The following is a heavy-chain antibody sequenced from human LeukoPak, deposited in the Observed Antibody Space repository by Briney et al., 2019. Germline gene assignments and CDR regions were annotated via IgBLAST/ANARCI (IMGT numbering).Heavy chain of an antibody. J-gene: IGHJ4*02. Sequence: ASVKVSCKASGYTFTRNAMHWVRQAPGQSLQWIEWINTGNGNTKYSQKFQDRVTITRDTSANTAYMELSSLRSEDTAVYYCARGYCNSTSCYSFDFWGQGTLVTVSS. CDR3: ARGYCNSTSCYSFDF. CDR2: INTGNGNT. CDR1: GYTFTRNA. V-gene: IGHV1-3*04. D-gene: IGHD2-2*01.